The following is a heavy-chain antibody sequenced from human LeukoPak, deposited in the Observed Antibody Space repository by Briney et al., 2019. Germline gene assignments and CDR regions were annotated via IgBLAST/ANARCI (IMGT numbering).Heavy chain of an antibody. CDR3: ARDRGTVVPAELDY. J-gene: IGHJ4*02. CDR2: IWYDGSNK. V-gene: IGHV3-33*01. D-gene: IGHD2-2*01. Sequence: GGSLRLSCAASGFTFSSYGMHWVRQAPGKGLEWVAVIWYDGSNKYYADSVKGRFTISRDNSKNTLYLQMNSLRAEDTAVYYCARDRGTVVPAELDYWGQGTLVTVSS. CDR1: GFTFSSYG.